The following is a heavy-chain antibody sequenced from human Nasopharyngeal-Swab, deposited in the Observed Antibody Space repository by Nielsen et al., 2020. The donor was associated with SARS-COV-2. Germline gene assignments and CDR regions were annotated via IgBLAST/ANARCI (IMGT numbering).Heavy chain of an antibody. Sequence: ASVKVSCKASGYTFTGYYMHWVRQAPGQGLEWMGWINPNSGGTNYEQKFQGWVTMTTDTSTSTAYMELRSLRSDDTAVYYCARSLVVVPAADNIAWFDPWGQGTLVTVSS. CDR2: INPNSGGT. V-gene: IGHV1-2*04. CDR1: GYTFTGYY. CDR3: ARSLVVVPAADNIAWFDP. D-gene: IGHD2-2*01. J-gene: IGHJ5*02.